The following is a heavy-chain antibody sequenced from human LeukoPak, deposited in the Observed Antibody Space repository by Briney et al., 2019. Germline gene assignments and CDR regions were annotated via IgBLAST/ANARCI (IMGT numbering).Heavy chain of an antibody. CDR1: GFTFRSYG. J-gene: IGHJ4*02. V-gene: IGHV3-30*03. CDR3: ARDRDAGYNSGWNPFDY. CDR2: VSYDDSRK. D-gene: IGHD6-19*01. Sequence: GGSLRLSCAASGFTFRSYGMHWVRRAPGKGLEWVAVVSYDDSRKYYADSVKGRFTISRDNSNNVVYLQMNSLRPEDTAVYYCARDRDAGYNSGWNPFDYWGQGMLVTVSS.